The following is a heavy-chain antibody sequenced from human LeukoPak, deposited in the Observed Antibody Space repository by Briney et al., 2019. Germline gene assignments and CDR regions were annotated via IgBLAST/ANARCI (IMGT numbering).Heavy chain of an antibody. Sequence: PGGSLRLSCAPSGITFSTSAMSWVRQAPGKGLEWVSAISGSGGSTYYADSVKGRFTISRDNSKSTLHLQMNSLRVDDTAVYYCAKLLRGTVVPFYDYWGQGTLVTVSS. CDR1: GITFSTSA. CDR2: ISGSGGST. CDR3: AKLLRGTVVPFYDY. J-gene: IGHJ4*02. D-gene: IGHD3-10*01. V-gene: IGHV3-23*01.